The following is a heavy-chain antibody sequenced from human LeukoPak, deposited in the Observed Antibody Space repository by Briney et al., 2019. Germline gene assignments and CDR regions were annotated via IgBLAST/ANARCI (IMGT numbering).Heavy chain of an antibody. V-gene: IGHV4-61*01. CDR1: GGSISSRSYC. CDR3: ARSHGSGSYYNLNDY. CDR2: IYYSGST. D-gene: IGHD3-10*01. J-gene: IGHJ4*02. Sequence: SETLSLTCTVSGGSISSRSYCWSWIRQPPGKGLEWIGYIYYSGSTNYNPSLRSRVTISVDTSKNQFSLKLSSVTAADTAVYYCARSHGSGSYYNLNDYWGQGALVTVSS.